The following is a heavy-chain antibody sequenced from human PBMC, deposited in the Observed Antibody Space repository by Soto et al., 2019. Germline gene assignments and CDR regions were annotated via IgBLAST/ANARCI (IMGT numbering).Heavy chain of an antibody. CDR1: GGSISSSSYY. Sequence: QLQLQESGPGLVKPSETLSLTCSVSGGSISSSSYYWGWIRQPPGQGLEWIGSIYYSGSIYYKPSLKIRDTISVDTSKNQVSLQLRSVTSAATAVYYCARQSSGWYNWFDPWGQGTLVTVSS. J-gene: IGHJ5*02. D-gene: IGHD6-19*01. CDR2: IYYSGSI. CDR3: ARQSSGWYNWFDP. V-gene: IGHV4-39*01.